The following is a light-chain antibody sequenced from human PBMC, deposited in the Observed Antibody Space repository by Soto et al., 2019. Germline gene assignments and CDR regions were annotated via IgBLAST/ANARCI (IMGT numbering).Light chain of an antibody. CDR3: QQYNSYPWT. V-gene: IGKV1-16*01. J-gene: IGKJ1*01. Sequence: DIQMTQSPPSLSASVGDRVTITCRASQGINNYLAWFQQQPGKAPKPLIFATSSLHSGVPSRFSGRGSGTEFTLTITNLQPEDFVAYFCQQYNSYPWTFGQGTKV. CDR2: ATS. CDR1: QGINNY.